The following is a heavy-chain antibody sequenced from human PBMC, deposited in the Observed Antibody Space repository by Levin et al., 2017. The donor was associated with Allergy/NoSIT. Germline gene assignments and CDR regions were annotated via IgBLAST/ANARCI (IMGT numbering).Heavy chain of an antibody. V-gene: IGHV3-30*18. Sequence: GGSLRLSCAASGFTFSNYGMHWVRQAPGKGLEWVAVISYDERNKYYADSVRGRFTISRDNSQNTLYLQMNSLRAEDTAVYYCAKVPLSGAPFDYWGQGTLVTVSS. D-gene: IGHD3-10*01. CDR3: AKVPLSGAPFDY. J-gene: IGHJ4*02. CDR2: ISYDERNK. CDR1: GFTFSNYG.